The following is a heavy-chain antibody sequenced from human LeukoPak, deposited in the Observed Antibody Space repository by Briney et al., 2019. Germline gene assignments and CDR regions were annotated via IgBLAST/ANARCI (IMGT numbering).Heavy chain of an antibody. D-gene: IGHD4-17*01. CDR2: ISSSSTYI. V-gene: IGHV3-21*04. Sequence: GGSLRLSCAASGFSFSSYRMDWVRQTPGKGLQWVSSISSSSTYIFYADSVRGRFTISRDNAKNSLYLQMNSLRAEDTAVYVCARGDYGDYDLGPNWFDPWGQGTLVTVSS. CDR1: GFSFSSYR. J-gene: IGHJ5*02. CDR3: ARGDYGDYDLGPNWFDP.